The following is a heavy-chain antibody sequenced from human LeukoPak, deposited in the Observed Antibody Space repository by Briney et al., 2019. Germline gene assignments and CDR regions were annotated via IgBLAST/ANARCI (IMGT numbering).Heavy chain of an antibody. Sequence: GGSLRLSCAASGFTFSSYSMNWVRQAPGKGLEWVSYISSTSSIKYYADSVKGRFTISRDNAKNSLYLQMSSLRAEDTAVYYCATSFGVVNPFDYWGQGTLVTVSS. CDR2: ISSTSSIK. CDR1: GFTFSSYS. CDR3: ATSFGVVNPFDY. V-gene: IGHV3-48*01. J-gene: IGHJ4*02. D-gene: IGHD3-3*01.